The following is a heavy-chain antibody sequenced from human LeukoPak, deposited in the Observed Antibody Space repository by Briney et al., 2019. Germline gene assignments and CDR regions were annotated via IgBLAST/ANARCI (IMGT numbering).Heavy chain of an antibody. Sequence: SETLSLTCTVSGGSISSGGYYWSWIRQHPGKSLEWIGYIYYSGSTYYNPSLKSRVTISVDTSKNQFSLKLSSVTAADTAVYYCARVRYYDFWSGYNWFDPWGQGTLVTVSS. V-gene: IGHV4-31*03. D-gene: IGHD3-3*01. CDR2: IYYSGST. J-gene: IGHJ5*02. CDR3: ARVRYYDFWSGYNWFDP. CDR1: GGSISSGGYY.